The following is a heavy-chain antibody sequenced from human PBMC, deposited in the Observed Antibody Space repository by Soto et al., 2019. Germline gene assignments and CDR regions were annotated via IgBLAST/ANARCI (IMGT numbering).Heavy chain of an antibody. V-gene: IGHV3-23*01. CDR3: AKIEMGWFAH. CDR1: GFSFFSYA. CDR2: ISGSGGHT. Sequence: PGGSLRLSCTGSGFSFFSYAMSWVRQAPGKGLEWVSTISGSGGHTYYADSVQGRFVVSRDNDKNTVYLHMSSLTGEDTAVYFCAKIEMGWFAHWGQGTQVTSPQ. J-gene: IGHJ5*02. D-gene: IGHD2-8*01.